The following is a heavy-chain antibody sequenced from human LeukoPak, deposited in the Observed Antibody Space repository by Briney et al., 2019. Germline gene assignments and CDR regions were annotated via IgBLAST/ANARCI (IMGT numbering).Heavy chain of an antibody. J-gene: IGHJ3*02. V-gene: IGHV1-46*01. CDR3: ARRGLPRSGSGHDAFDI. D-gene: IGHD2-15*01. CDR1: GYTFTSYY. CDR2: INPSGGST. Sequence: GASVNVSCKASGYTFTSYYMHWVRQAPGQGLEWMGIINPSGGSTSYAQKFQGRVTMTRDTSTSTVYMELSSLRSEDTAVYYCARRGLPRSGSGHDAFDIWGQGTMVTVSS.